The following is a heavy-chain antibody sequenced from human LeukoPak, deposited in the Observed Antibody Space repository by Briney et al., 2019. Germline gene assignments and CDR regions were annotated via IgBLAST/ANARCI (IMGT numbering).Heavy chain of an antibody. CDR3: ARRGAITMIVGGYFDY. CDR2: IYYSGST. V-gene: IGHV4-39*01. Sequence: SETLSLTCTVSGGSISSSSYYWGWIRQPPGKGLEWIGSIYYSGSTYYNPSLKSRVTISVDTSKNQFSLKLSSATAADTAVYYCARRGAITMIVGGYFDYWGQGTLVTVSS. CDR1: GGSISSSSYY. J-gene: IGHJ4*02. D-gene: IGHD3-22*01.